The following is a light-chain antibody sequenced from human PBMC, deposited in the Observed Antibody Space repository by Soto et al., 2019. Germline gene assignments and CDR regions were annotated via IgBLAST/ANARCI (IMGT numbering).Light chain of an antibody. J-gene: IGKJ4*01. V-gene: IGKV3-11*01. CDR3: QQRTSWPLT. CDR1: QSVTTF. CDR2: DAS. Sequence: EIVLTQSPVTLSLSPGERATLSCRASQSVTTFLAWYQQIPGQAPRLLIYDASKRATGIPARLSGSGSGTDFTLTISSLEPEDFAVYYCQQRTSWPLTFGGGTKLEIK.